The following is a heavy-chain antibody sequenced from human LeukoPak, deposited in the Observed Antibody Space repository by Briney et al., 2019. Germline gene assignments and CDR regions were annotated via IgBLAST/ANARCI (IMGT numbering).Heavy chain of an antibody. D-gene: IGHD3-10*01. CDR1: GFFFSRHG. CDR2: ISPSGSNT. V-gene: IGHV3-23*01. CDR3: VKVGGPVCFGELLSNWFEP. J-gene: IGHJ5*02. Sequence: PGGSLRLSCAASGFFFSRHGMNWVRQAPGKGLEWVSGISPSGSNTYYTDSVRGQFSISRDNSKYTVYLQMNILRAEDTAVYYCVKVGGPVCFGELLSNWFEPWGQGTLVTVSS.